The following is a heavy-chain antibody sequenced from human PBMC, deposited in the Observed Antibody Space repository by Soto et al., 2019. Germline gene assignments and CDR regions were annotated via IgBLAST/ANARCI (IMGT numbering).Heavy chain of an antibody. CDR1: GFTFSSYA. J-gene: IGHJ6*02. CDR3: ARDLYSYGAYYYGMDV. CDR2: ISYDGSNK. Sequence: GGSLRLSCAASGFTFSSYAMHWVRQAPGKGLEWVAVISYDGSNKYYADSVKGRFTISRDNSKNTLYLQMNSLRAEDTAVYYCARDLYSYGAYYYGMDVWGQGTTVTVS. V-gene: IGHV3-30-3*01. D-gene: IGHD5-18*01.